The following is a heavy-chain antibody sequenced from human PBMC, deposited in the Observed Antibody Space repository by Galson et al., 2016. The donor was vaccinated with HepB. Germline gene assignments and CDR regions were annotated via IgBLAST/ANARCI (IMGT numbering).Heavy chain of an antibody. J-gene: IGHJ4*02. CDR3: ARSSGSINGFFDY. V-gene: IGHV4-39*01. CDR2: VYYDGRT. CDR1: GASISSNYF. Sequence: ETLSLTCSVSGASISSNYFWAWIRQPPGKGLQWIGNVYYDGRTYYNPSLESRVTMSADTSKNQFSLELSTMSATDTAVYYCARSSGSINGFFDYWGQGALVPVSA. D-gene: IGHD1-26*01.